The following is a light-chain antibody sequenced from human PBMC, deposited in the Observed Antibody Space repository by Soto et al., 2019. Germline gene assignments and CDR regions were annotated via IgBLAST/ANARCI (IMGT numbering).Light chain of an antibody. CDR1: ESVSDY. V-gene: IGKV3-11*01. Sequence: EIVLTQSPATLSLSPGERATLSCRASESVSDYIAWYQQKPGQPPRLVIYDTSNRATGVPARFSGSGSGTDFILTSSSQEAEDFAVYYCQQRTNWLTFGGGTKVEIK. CDR3: QQRTNWLT. J-gene: IGKJ4*01. CDR2: DTS.